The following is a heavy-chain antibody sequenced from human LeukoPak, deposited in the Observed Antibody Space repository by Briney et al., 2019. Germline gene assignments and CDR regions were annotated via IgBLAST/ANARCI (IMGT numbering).Heavy chain of an antibody. CDR3: AKVRVAAAGYFDY. CDR1: GFTFSRYA. D-gene: IGHD6-13*01. CDR2: ISGSGGST. Sequence: PGGSLRLSCAASGFTFSRYAMSWVRQAPGRGLEWVSAISGSGGSTYYADSVKGRFTISRDNSKNTLYLQMNSLRAEDTAVYYCAKVRVAAAGYFDYWGQGTLVTVSS. V-gene: IGHV3-23*01. J-gene: IGHJ4*02.